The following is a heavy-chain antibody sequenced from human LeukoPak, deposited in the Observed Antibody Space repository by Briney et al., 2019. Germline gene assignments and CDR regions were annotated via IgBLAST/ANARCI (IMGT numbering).Heavy chain of an antibody. CDR1: GFTLSNSW. Sequence: GGSLRLSCAASGFTLSNSWMTWVRQAPGKGLEWVANINQDGNDKRYVDSVKGRFTISRDTAKNSLYLEMNSLRAEDTAVYYCAKDGTGISGWYYWGQGTLVTVSS. D-gene: IGHD6-19*01. J-gene: IGHJ4*02. CDR2: INQDGNDK. CDR3: AKDGTGISGWYY. V-gene: IGHV3-7*03.